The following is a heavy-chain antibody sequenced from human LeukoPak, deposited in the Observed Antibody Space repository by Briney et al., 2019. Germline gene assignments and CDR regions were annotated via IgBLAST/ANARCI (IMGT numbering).Heavy chain of an antibody. D-gene: IGHD1-7*01. J-gene: IGHJ6*02. V-gene: IGHV1-46*01. Sequence: ASVKVSCKASGYTFTSYYMHWVRQAPGQGLEWMGIINPSGGSTSYAQKFQGRVTMTRDTSTSTVYMELSSLGSEDTAVYYCAAQGIGTTFDMDVWGQGITVTVSS. CDR2: INPSGGST. CDR1: GYTFTSYY. CDR3: AAQGIGTTFDMDV.